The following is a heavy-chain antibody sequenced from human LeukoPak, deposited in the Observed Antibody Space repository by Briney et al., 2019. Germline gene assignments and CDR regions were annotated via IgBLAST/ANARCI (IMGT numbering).Heavy chain of an antibody. Sequence: NPSETLSLTCTVSGGSISSYYWSWIRQPPGKGLEWIGYIYCSGSTNYNPSLKSRVTISVDTSKNQFSLKLSSVTAADTAVYYCARGDSSGYPFYYYYGMDVWGQGTTVTVSS. D-gene: IGHD3-22*01. V-gene: IGHV4-59*01. CDR1: GGSISSYY. CDR3: ARGDSSGYPFYYYYGMDV. J-gene: IGHJ6*02. CDR2: IYCSGST.